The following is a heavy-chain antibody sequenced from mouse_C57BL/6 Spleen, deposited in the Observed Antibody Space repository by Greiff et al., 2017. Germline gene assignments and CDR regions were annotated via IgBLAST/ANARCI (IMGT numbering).Heavy chain of an antibody. Sequence: QVQLQQPGAELVMPGASVKLSCKASGYTFTSYWMHWVKQRPGQGLEWIGEIDPSDSYPNYNQKFKGKSTLTVDKSSSTAYMQLSSLTSEDSAVXYCARRYGSSPYAMDYWGQGTSVTVSS. CDR3: ARRYGSSPYAMDY. CDR1: GYTFTSYW. V-gene: IGHV1-69*01. CDR2: IDPSDSYP. D-gene: IGHD1-1*01. J-gene: IGHJ4*01.